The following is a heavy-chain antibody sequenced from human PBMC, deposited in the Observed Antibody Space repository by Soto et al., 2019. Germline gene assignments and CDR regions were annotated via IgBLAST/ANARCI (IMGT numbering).Heavy chain of an antibody. V-gene: IGHV6-1*01. CDR1: RDSVSSNNAT. CDR3: ARGYSSSSTPFYI. Sequence: SQSPSLICATSRDSVSSNNATSYWIRQFPSRRLEWLGRTYYRSKWYNDYAVSVKSRITINPDTSKNQFSLQLNSVTPEDTAVYYCARGYSSSSTPFYIWGQGTMVTVAS. CDR2: TYYRSKWYN. D-gene: IGHD6-6*01. J-gene: IGHJ3*02.